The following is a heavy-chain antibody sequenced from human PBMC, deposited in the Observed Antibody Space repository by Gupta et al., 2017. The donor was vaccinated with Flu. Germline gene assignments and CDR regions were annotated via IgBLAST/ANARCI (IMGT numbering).Heavy chain of an antibody. CDR2: IWYDGSNK. CDR3: ARVGDHSSGWSSYFDY. V-gene: IGHV3-33*01. D-gene: IGHD6-19*01. J-gene: IGHJ4*02. CDR1: GFTFSSYG. Sequence: QVQLVESGGGVVQPGRSLRLSCAASGFTFSSYGMHWVRQAPGKGLEWVAVIWYDGSNKYYADSVKGRFTISRDNSKNTLYLQMNSLRAEDTAVYYCARVGDHSSGWSSYFDYWGQGTLVTVSS.